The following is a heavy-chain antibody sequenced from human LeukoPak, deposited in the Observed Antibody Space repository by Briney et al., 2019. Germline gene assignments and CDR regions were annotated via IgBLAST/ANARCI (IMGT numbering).Heavy chain of an antibody. CDR3: ARGGDSGYDSEGNWSDP. CDR1: GGSISSHY. J-gene: IGHJ5*02. Sequence: SETLSLTCTVSGGSISSHYWSWIRQPPGKGLEWIGYIYYSGSTNYNPSLKSRVTISVDTSKNQFSLKLSSVTAADTAVYYCARGGDSGYDSEGNWSDPWGQGTLVTVSS. V-gene: IGHV4-59*11. D-gene: IGHD5-12*01. CDR2: IYYSGST.